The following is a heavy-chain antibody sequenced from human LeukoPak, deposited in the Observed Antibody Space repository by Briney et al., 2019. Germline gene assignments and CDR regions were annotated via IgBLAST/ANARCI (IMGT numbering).Heavy chain of an antibody. CDR2: IYQSEST. D-gene: IGHD3-16*01. CDR3: ARDGAYDYVWGSGAFDY. J-gene: IGHJ4*02. CDR1: GYSISSDYY. V-gene: IGHV4-38-2*02. Sequence: SETLSLTCTVSGYSISSDYYWGWIRQPPGKGLEWIGSIYQSESTYYNPSLKSRVTISVDTPKNQFSLKLSAVTAADTAVYYCARDGAYDYVWGSGAFDYWGQRTLVTVSS.